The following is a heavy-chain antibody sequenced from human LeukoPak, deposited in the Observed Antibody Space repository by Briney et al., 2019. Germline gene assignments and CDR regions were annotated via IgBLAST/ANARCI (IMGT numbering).Heavy chain of an antibody. Sequence: SEXXSXXCTVSGGSISSYYWSWIRQPPGKGXEWXGYIYYSGSTNYNPSLKSRVTISVDTSKNQFSLKLSSVTAADTAVYYCARVSFRGYSGYDLFSNWFDPWGQGTLVTVSS. V-gene: IGHV4-59*01. CDR2: IYYSGST. D-gene: IGHD5-12*01. CDR1: GGSISSYY. CDR3: ARVSFRGYSGYDLFSNWFDP. J-gene: IGHJ5*02.